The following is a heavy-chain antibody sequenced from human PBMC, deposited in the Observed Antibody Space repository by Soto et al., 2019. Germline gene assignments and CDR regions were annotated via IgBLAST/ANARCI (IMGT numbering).Heavy chain of an antibody. Sequence: EVQLVESGGGLVQPGGSLRLSCAASGFTFSSSWMHWVRQSPGGGLVWVSRIKPDGTYTTYADSVKGRFTISRDNAKNTLSLQMNSLTAEDTAVCYCAGGGSGYYNLWGQGTLVTVSS. D-gene: IGHD3-22*01. V-gene: IGHV3-74*01. J-gene: IGHJ5*02. CDR1: GFTFSSSW. CDR3: AGGGSGYYNL. CDR2: IKPDGTYT.